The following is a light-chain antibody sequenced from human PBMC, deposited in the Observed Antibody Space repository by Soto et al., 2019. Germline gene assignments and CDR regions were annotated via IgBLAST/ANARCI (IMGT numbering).Light chain of an antibody. V-gene: IGLV2-14*01. J-gene: IGLJ1*01. Sequence: QSVLTQPASVSGSPGLSIAISCTGTSSNEGAYNYVSWYQQHPGKAPKLMIYDVSHRPSGASDRFSGSKSGNTASLIISGLQPEDEADYYCTSYTSSSTYVFGTGTKVTVL. CDR1: SSNEGAYNY. CDR3: TSYTSSSTYV. CDR2: DVS.